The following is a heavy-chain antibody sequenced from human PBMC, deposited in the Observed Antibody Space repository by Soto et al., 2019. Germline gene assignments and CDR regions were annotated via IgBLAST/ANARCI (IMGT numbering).Heavy chain of an antibody. J-gene: IGHJ6*02. CDR2: ISGSGGST. V-gene: IGHV3-23*01. CDR3: AKERGYNYGYDAMDV. Sequence: EVQLLESGGGLVQPGGSLRLSCAASGFTFSSYAMSWVRQAPGKGLEWVSGISGSGGSTYYADAVKGRFTISGDNSNNTLYLQPKSLRGEDMAVYYCAKERGYNYGYDAMDVWGQWTTVTVSS. D-gene: IGHD5-18*01. CDR1: GFTFSSYA.